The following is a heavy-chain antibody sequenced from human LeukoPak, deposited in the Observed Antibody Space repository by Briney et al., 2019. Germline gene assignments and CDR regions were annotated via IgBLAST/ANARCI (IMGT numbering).Heavy chain of an antibody. CDR1: RFAFRDVW. Sequence: GGSLRLSCAASRFAFRDVWMSWVRQAPGKGPEWVGRIKSITDGGTTVYAAPAEGRFTISRDESTNTLYLQMNSLKTEDTGTYYCTADGSSGYYENWFDPWGQGTLVTVSS. CDR3: TADGSSGYYENWFDP. J-gene: IGHJ5*02. CDR2: IKSITDGGTT. V-gene: IGHV3-15*01. D-gene: IGHD5-12*01.